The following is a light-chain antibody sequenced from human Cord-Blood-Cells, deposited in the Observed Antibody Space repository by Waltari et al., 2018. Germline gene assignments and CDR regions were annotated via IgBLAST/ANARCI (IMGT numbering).Light chain of an antibody. J-gene: IGKJ2*01. CDR1: QSVSSY. V-gene: IGKV3-11*01. CDR3: QQRSNWPPMYT. CDR2: DAS. Sequence: EIVLTQSPATLSLSPGERATLSCRARQSVSSYLAWYQQKPCQAPRLLIYDASNRATGIPARFSGSGSGTDFTLTISSLEPEDFAVYYCQQRSNWPPMYTVGQGTKLEIK.